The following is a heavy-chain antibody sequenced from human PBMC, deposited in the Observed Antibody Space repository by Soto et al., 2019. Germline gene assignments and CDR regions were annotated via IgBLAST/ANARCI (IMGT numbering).Heavy chain of an antibody. D-gene: IGHD1-1*01. V-gene: IGHV2-5*02. CDR3: AHRVGLQGNWNGGYFDF. J-gene: IGHJ4*02. CDR2: IYWDDDK. CDR1: GFSRATSGVG. Sequence: QVTLEESGPTRVKPTQTLTLTCTFSGFSRATSGVGVGWVRQPPGTALERLALIYWDDDKRYSPSLRSRLTVTKDTSRNQVVLTMTNMDPVDTATYYCAHRVGLQGNWNGGYFDFWGQGALVTVSS.